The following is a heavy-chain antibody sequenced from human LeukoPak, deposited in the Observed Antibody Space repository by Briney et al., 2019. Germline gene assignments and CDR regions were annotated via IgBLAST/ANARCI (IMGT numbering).Heavy chain of an antibody. CDR3: ARSDGGRRWSGPRDFDY. J-gene: IGHJ4*02. CDR2: INHSGST. V-gene: IGHV4-34*01. CDR1: GGTFSGYY. Sequence: PSEALSLTCAVYGGTFSGYYWSWIRQPPGKGLEWIGEINHSGSTNYNPSLKSRVTISVDTSKNQFSLKLSSVTAADTAVYYCARSDGGRRWSGPRDFDYWGQGTLVTVSS. D-gene: IGHD3-16*01.